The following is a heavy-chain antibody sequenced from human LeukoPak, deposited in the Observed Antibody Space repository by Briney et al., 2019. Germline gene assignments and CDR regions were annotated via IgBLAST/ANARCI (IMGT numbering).Heavy chain of an antibody. Sequence: SETLSLTCTVSGGPISSYYWSWIRQPPGKGLEWIGYIYYSGSTNYNPSLKSRVTISVDTSKNQFSLKLSSVTAADTAVYYCARGILAAGYYFDYWGQGTLVTVSS. CDR3: ARGILAAGYYFDY. D-gene: IGHD6-13*01. V-gene: IGHV4-59*01. CDR2: IYYSGST. J-gene: IGHJ4*02. CDR1: GGPISSYY.